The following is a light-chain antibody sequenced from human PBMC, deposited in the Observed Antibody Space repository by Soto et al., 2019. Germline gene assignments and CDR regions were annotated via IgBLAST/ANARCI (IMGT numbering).Light chain of an antibody. V-gene: IGKV3-20*01. CDR2: ATS. CDR3: QQFSSYPLT. J-gene: IGKJ4*01. CDR1: QSVSSSY. Sequence: EFVLAQSRCTLSLXPXXXXXXXXXXSQSVSSSYLAWYQQTPGQAPRVLIDATSTRATGIPDRFSGSGSGTDFTLTISILEPEDFAVYYCQQFSSYPLTFGGGTKVDIK.